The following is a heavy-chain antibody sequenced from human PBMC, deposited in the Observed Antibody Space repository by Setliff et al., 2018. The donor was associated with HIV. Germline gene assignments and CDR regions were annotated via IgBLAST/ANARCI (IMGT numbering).Heavy chain of an antibody. D-gene: IGHD2-8*01. CDR3: ARDKGPNLLDY. CDR1: GFTFDDYG. Sequence: PGGSLRLSCAASGFTFDDYGMSWVRQAPGKGLEWVSGINWNGVSTGYADSVKGRFTISRDNAKNSLYLQMNSLRAEDTAAYYCARDKGPNLLDYWGQGTLVTVSS. V-gene: IGHV3-20*04. J-gene: IGHJ4*02. CDR2: INWNGVST.